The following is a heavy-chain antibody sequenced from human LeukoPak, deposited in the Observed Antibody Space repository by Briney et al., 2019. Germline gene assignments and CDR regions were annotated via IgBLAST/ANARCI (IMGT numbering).Heavy chain of an antibody. CDR1: GGSFSGYY. J-gene: IGHJ3*02. D-gene: IGHD2-21*02. V-gene: IGHV4-34*01. Sequence: SETLSLTCAVYGGSFSGYYWSWIRQPPGKGLEWVGEINHSGSPNYNVSLKSRVTISLDASKKQFSLRLTSVAAADTAVYYCAGLPVTHGAFDIWGQGTMVTVSS. CDR3: AGLPVTHGAFDI. CDR2: INHSGSP.